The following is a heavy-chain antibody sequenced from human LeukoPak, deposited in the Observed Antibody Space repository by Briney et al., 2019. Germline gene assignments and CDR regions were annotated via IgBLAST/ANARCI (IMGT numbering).Heavy chain of an antibody. D-gene: IGHD3-9*01. CDR3: ARNHYDILTGYGAFDY. V-gene: IGHV1-69*13. CDR1: GGTFSSYA. Sequence: ASVKVSCKASGGTFSSYAISWVRQAPGQGLEWMGGIIPIFGTANYAQKFQGRVTITADESTSTAYMELSSLRSEDTAVYYCARNHYDILTGYGAFDYWGQGTLVTVSS. CDR2: IIPIFGTA. J-gene: IGHJ4*02.